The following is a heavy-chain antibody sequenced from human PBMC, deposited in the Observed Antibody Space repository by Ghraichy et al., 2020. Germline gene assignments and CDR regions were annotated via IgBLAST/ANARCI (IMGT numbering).Heavy chain of an antibody. D-gene: IGHD2-2*01. V-gene: IGHV4-30-2*01. CDR1: GGSISSGGFS. CDR2: IYHSGST. J-gene: IGHJ4*02. CDR3: ARGGGYCSSNICSPYDY. Sequence: YAVSGGSISSGGFSWSWIRQPPGKGLEWIGSIYHSGSTYYNPSLKSRVTISVDWSKNQFSLKLSSVTAADTAVYYCARGGGYCSSNICSPYDYWGQGTLVTVSS.